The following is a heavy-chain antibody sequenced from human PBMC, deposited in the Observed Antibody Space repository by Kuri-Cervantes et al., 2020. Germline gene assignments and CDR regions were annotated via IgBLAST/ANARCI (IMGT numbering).Heavy chain of an antibody. Sequence: ETLSLTCAASGFTVSSNYMSWVRQAPGKGLEWVSVIYSGGSTYYADSVKGRFTISRDNSKNTLYLQMNSLRAEDTAVYHCAKQTGWDIRGVIFADAFDIWGQGTMVTVSS. CDR2: IYSGGST. CDR1: GFTVSSNY. D-gene: IGHD3-10*01. J-gene: IGHJ3*02. CDR3: AKQTGWDIRGVIFADAFDI. V-gene: IGHV3-53*01.